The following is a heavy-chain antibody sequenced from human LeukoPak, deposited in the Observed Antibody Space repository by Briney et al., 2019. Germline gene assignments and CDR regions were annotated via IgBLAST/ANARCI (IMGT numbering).Heavy chain of an antibody. CDR2: IIPIFGTA. D-gene: IGHD3-22*01. CDR1: GGTFSSYA. V-gene: IGHV1-69*01. J-gene: IGHJ6*03. Sequence: EASVKVSCKASGGTFSSYAISWVRQAPGQGLEWMGGIIPIFGTANYAQKFQGRVTITADESTSTAYMELSSLRSEDTAVYYCARDRGYYDSSGYYYYYMDVWGKGTTVTVSS. CDR3: ARDRGYYDSSGYYYYYMDV.